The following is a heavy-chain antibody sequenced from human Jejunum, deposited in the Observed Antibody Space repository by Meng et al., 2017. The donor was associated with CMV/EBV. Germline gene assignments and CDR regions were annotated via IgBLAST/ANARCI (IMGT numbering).Heavy chain of an antibody. J-gene: IGHJ6*02. D-gene: IGHD3-16*01. V-gene: IGHV3-20*03. CDR3: ARVGGNYYYYGMDV. CDR2: VNWNGDNT. CDR1: VFTFCDYG. Sequence: VFTFCDYGMSWVRQVPGEGLEWVSGVNWNGDNTGYAGSVRGRFTISRDSAKNCTYLQMNSLRVEDTALYYCARVGGNYYYYGMDVWGQGTTVTVSS.